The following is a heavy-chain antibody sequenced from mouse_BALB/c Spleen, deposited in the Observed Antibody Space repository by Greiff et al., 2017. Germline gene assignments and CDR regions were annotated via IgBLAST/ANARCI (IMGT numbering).Heavy chain of an antibody. CDR3: ARDGGLYYFDY. V-gene: IGHV7-3*02. CDR1: GFTFTDYY. Sequence: EVKLMESGGGLVQPGGSLRLSCATSGFTFTDYYMSWVRQPPGKALEWLGFIRNKANGYTTEYSASVKGRFTISRDNSQSILYLQMNTLRAEDSATYYCARDGGLYYFDYWGQGTTLTVSS. J-gene: IGHJ2*01. CDR2: IRNKANGYTT. D-gene: IGHD6-2*01.